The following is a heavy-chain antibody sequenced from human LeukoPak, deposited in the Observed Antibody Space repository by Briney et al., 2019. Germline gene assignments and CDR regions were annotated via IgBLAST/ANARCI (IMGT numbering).Heavy chain of an antibody. D-gene: IGHD4-17*01. CDR2: IYYSGST. Sequence: SETLSLTCTVSGGSISSYYWSWIRQPPGKGLEWIGYIYYSGSTNYNPSLKSRVTISVDTSKNQFSLKLSSVTAADTAVYYCVRDYGDYGFDYWGQGTLVTVSS. CDR3: VRDYGDYGFDY. V-gene: IGHV4-59*01. J-gene: IGHJ4*02. CDR1: GGSISSYY.